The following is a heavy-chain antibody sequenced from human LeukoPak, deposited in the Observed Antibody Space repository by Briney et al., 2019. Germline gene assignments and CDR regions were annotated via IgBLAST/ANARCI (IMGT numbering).Heavy chain of an antibody. CDR2: IYYSGST. V-gene: IGHV4-61*01. CDR3: ARVQYSSGWPIHFDY. CDR1: GGTVSSGSYY. J-gene: IGHJ4*02. D-gene: IGHD6-19*01. Sequence: PSETLSLTCTVSGGTVSSGSYYWSWIRQPPGKGLEWIGYIYYSGSTNYNPSLKSRVTISVDTPKNQFSLKLSSVAAADTAVYYCARVQYSSGWPIHFDYWGQGTLVTVSS.